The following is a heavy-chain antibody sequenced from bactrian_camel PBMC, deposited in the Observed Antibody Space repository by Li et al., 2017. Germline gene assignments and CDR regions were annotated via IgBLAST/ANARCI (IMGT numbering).Heavy chain of an antibody. V-gene: IGHV3S31*01. Sequence: DVQLVESGGGLVQPGGSLRLSCAASGATGSTYSMSWFRQGPGKEREGVQAIDSDGRTRYGKIDSVKGRFTISRDNAGPTMYLQMDKLQPEDTARYFCAFAPGVTLWRGFLDADVHKFWGRGTQVTVS. J-gene: IGHJ4*01. CDR3: AFAPGVTLWRGFLDADVHKF. D-gene: IGHD4*01. CDR2: IDSDGRTR. CDR1: GATGSTYS.